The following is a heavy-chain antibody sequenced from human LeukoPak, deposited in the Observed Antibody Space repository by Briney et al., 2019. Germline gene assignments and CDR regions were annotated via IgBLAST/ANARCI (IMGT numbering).Heavy chain of an antibody. CDR1: GGSISSSSYY. D-gene: IGHD3-10*01. CDR2: IYYSGST. CDR3: ARTVAMVRGVITYYFDY. V-gene: IGHV4-39*07. Sequence: SETLSLTCTVSGGSISSSSYYWGWIRQPPGKGLEWIGSIYYSGSTYYNPSLKSRVTISVDTSKNQFSLKLSSVTAADTAVYYCARTVAMVRGVITYYFDYLGQGTLVTVSS. J-gene: IGHJ4*02.